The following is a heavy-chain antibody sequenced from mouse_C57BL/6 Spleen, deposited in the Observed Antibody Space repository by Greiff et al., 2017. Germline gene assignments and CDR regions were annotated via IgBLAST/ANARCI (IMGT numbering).Heavy chain of an antibody. CDR1: GYTFTSYG. Sequence: VQLQQSGAELARPGASVKLSCKASGYTFTSYGISWVKQRTGQGLEWIGEFYPRSGNTYYNEKFKGKATLTADKSSSPAYMELRSLTSDYSAVYFGARSGTEDYFDYWGQGTTRTVPS. V-gene: IGHV1-81*01. CDR2: FYPRSGNT. D-gene: IGHD4-1*01. J-gene: IGHJ2*01. CDR3: ARSGTEDYFDY.